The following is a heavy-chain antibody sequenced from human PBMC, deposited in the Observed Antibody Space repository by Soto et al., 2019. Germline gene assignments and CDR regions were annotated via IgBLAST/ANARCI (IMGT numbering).Heavy chain of an antibody. Sequence: SETLSLTCTVSGGSINAFFWSWVRQPPGKGLESIGYIFYSGSTNYNPSLKSRVTISLDTSKTQFSLNLTSVTAADTAVYYCATQTGLYYYGMDVWGQGTTVTVSS. V-gene: IGHV4-59*01. CDR3: ATQTGLYYYGMDV. CDR1: GGSINAFF. J-gene: IGHJ6*02. CDR2: IFYSGST.